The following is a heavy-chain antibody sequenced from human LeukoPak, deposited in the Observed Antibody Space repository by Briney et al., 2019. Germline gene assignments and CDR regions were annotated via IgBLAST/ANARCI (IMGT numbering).Heavy chain of an antibody. Sequence: TGGSLRLSCAASGFTFDNYWMDWVRQAPGKGLEWVANIKEDGSEKYYVDSVKGRFTISRDNAKNSLYLQMNSLRGEDTAVYYCARDPRGTSQWNYFDYWGQGSLVTVSS. D-gene: IGHD1-7*01. CDR1: GFTFDNYW. CDR2: IKEDGSEK. V-gene: IGHV3-7*01. CDR3: ARDPRGTSQWNYFDY. J-gene: IGHJ4*02.